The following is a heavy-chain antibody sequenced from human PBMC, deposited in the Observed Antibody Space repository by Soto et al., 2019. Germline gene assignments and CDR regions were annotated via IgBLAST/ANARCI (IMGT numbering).Heavy chain of an antibody. J-gene: IGHJ3*02. Sequence: DVQLLESGGGLVQPGGSLRLSCAASGFSISSYATSWARQAPGKGLEWVSAVSLSGATYYANFVEGRFCISRDNSKNTLYLQMNSLRDEDTAVYFCTKDLYERDVYHGFPAIWGPGTMLTVSS. D-gene: IGHD2-21*01. CDR2: VSLSGAT. CDR3: TKDLYERDVYHGFPAI. V-gene: IGHV3-23*01. CDR1: GFSISSYA.